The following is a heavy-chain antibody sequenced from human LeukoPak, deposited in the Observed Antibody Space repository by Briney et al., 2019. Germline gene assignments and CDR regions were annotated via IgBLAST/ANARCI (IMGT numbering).Heavy chain of an antibody. CDR3: AARAKNAAALDY. CDR2: IYTRGST. D-gene: IGHD6-25*01. CDR1: GGSISSYY. J-gene: IGHJ4*02. Sequence: SETLSLTCTVSGGSISSYYWNWIRQPAGKGLEWIGRIYTRGSTSYNPSLMSRVTMPVDASKNQFSLKLSSVTAADTAVYYCAARAKNAAALDYWGQGTLVTVSS. V-gene: IGHV4-4*07.